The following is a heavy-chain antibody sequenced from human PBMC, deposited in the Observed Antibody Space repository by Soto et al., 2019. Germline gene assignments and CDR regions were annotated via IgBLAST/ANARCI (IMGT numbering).Heavy chain of an antibody. J-gene: IGHJ5*02. CDR2: IWYDGSNK. CDR3: ARDPQNNKHCSGGSCHLYNWFDP. D-gene: IGHD2-15*01. Sequence: PGGSPRLSCAASGFTFSSYGMHWVRQAPGKGLEWVAVIWYDGSNKYYADSVKGRFTISRDNSKNTLYLQMNSLRAEDTAVYYCARDPQNNKHCSGGSCHLYNWFDPWGQGTLVTAPQ. V-gene: IGHV3-33*01. CDR1: GFTFSSYG.